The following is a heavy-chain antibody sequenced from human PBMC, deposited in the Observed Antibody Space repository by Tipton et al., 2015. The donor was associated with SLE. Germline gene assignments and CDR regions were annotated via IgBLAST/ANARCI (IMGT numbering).Heavy chain of an antibody. CDR1: GGSISSGGYS. CDR2: IYYSGST. J-gene: IGHJ6*02. V-gene: IGHV4-61*08. Sequence: TLSLTCAVSGGSISSGGYSWSWIRQPPGKGLEWIGNIYYSGSTNYNPSLMSRITISVDTSKNQFALRLSSVTAADTAEYYCARDIGGLDVWGQGTTVTVSS. CDR3: ARDIGGLDV.